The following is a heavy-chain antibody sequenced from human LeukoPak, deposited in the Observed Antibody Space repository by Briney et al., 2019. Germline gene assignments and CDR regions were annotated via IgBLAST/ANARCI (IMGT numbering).Heavy chain of an antibody. V-gene: IGHV1-2*02. CDR1: GYTFTGYY. D-gene: IGHD6-6*01. CDR3: ARDVEQLPTDAFDI. Sequence: GASVKVSCKASGYTFTGYYMHWVRQAPGQGLEWMGWINPNSGGTNYAQKFQGRVTMTRDTSISTAYMELSRLRSDDTAVYYCARDVEQLPTDAFDIWGQGTMVTVSS. J-gene: IGHJ3*02. CDR2: INPNSGGT.